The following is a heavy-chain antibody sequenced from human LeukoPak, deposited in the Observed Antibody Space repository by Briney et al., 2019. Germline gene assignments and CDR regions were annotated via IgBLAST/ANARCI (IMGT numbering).Heavy chain of an antibody. CDR2: INPNSGGT. CDR1: GYTFTGYY. V-gene: IGHV1-2*02. D-gene: IGHD5-12*01. Sequence: ASVKVSCKASGYTFTGYYMHWVRQAPGQGLEWMGWINPNSGGTNYAKKFQGRVTMTRDTSISTAYMELSRLRSDDTAVYYCARGYSGYLDYWGQGTLVTVSS. CDR3: ARGYSGYLDY. J-gene: IGHJ4*02.